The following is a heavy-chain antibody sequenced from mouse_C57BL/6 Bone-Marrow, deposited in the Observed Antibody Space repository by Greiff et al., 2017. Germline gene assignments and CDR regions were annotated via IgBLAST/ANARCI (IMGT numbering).Heavy chain of an antibody. J-gene: IGHJ2*01. CDR3: TTSYYSNSFDY. CDR1: GFNIKDDY. CDR2: IDPENGDT. Sequence: VQLQQSGAELVRPGASVKLSCTASGFNIKDDYMHWVKQRPEQGLEWIGWIDPENGDTEYASKFQGKATITADTSSNTAYIQLSSLTSEDTAVYYCTTSYYSNSFDYWGPGTTLTVSS. V-gene: IGHV14-4*01. D-gene: IGHD2-5*01.